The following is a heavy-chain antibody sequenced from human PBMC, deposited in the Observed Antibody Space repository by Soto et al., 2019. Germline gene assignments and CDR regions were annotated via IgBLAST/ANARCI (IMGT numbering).Heavy chain of an antibody. D-gene: IGHD1-26*01. J-gene: IGHJ4*02. V-gene: IGHV1-18*01. CDR3: ARVSSTRSPGAY. CDR1: GYTFSNYG. Sequence: ASVKVSCKASGYTFSNYGISWVRQAPGQGLEWMGWISAYNGNTNYAQKLQGRVTMTTDTSTSTAYMELRSLRSDDTAVYYCARVSSTRSPGAYWGQGTLVTVSS. CDR2: ISAYNGNT.